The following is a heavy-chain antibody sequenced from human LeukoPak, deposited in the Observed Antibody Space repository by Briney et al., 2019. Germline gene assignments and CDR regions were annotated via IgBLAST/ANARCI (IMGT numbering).Heavy chain of an antibody. V-gene: IGHV3-15*01. J-gene: IGHJ4*02. CDR1: GFTFYNTW. CDR2: IKSKADGGTT. CDR3: TTVPPSYDVLAGYFDSDY. Sequence: GGSLRLSCEASGFTFYNTWMTWVRQVPGKGLEWVGRIKSKADGGTTDYAAPVKGRFTISRDDSKTTLFLQMNSLRTEDTAVYYCTTVPPSYDVLAGYFDSDYWGQGTLVTVSS. D-gene: IGHD3-9*01.